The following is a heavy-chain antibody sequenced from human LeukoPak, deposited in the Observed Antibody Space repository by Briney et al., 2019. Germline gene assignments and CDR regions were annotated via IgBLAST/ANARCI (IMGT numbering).Heavy chain of an antibody. D-gene: IGHD3-9*01. CDR3: AKDSDDILTGYYIGYDYYFDH. V-gene: IGHV3-23*01. CDR1: GFTFSSYA. J-gene: IGHJ4*02. Sequence: GGSLRLSCAASGFTFSSYAMSWVRQAPGKGLEWVSAISGSGGSTYYADSVKGRFTISRDNSKNTLYLQMNTLRAEDTAVYYCAKDSDDILTGYYIGYDYYFDHWGQGTLVSVSS. CDR2: ISGSGGST.